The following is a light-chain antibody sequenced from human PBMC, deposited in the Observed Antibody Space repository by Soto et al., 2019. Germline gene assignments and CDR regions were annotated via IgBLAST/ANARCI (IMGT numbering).Light chain of an antibody. CDR3: SSYAGSLYV. Sequence: QSVLTQPPSASGSPGQAVTISCTGTSSDVGGYNSVSWYQQHPGKAPKLMIYEVSKRPSGVPDRFSGSKSVNTASLTVSGLQAEDEADYYCSSYAGSLYVFGTGTKLTVL. CDR2: EVS. J-gene: IGLJ1*01. V-gene: IGLV2-8*01. CDR1: SSDVGGYNS.